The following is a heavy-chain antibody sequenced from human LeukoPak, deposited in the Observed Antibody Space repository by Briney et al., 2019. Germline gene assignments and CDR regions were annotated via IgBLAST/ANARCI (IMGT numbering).Heavy chain of an antibody. CDR1: GFIFSSYS. V-gene: IGHV3-48*01. CDR3: ARAYDFWSGYLVGYFDY. D-gene: IGHD3-3*01. J-gene: IGHJ4*02. Sequence: GGSLRLSCEASGFIFSSYSTNWVRQAPGEGLEWVSYITSSSNTIYYADSVKGRFTISRDNAKNSLYLQMNSLRAEDTAMYYCARAYDFWSGYLVGYFDYWGQGTLVTVSS. CDR2: ITSSSNTI.